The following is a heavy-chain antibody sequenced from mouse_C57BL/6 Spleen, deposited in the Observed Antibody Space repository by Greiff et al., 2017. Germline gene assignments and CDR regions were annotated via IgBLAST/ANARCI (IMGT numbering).Heavy chain of an antibody. D-gene: IGHD2-5*01. J-gene: IGHJ3*01. V-gene: IGHV5-4*01. CDR2: ISDGGSYT. CDR1: GFTFSSYA. CDR3: ARDRVSNWFAY. Sequence: EVKLMESGGGLVKPGGSLKLSCAASGFTFSSYAMSWVRQTPEKRLEWVATISDGGSYTYYPDTVKGRFTISRDNAKNNLYLQMRHLKAEDTAMYYCARDRVSNWFAYWGQGTLVTVSA.